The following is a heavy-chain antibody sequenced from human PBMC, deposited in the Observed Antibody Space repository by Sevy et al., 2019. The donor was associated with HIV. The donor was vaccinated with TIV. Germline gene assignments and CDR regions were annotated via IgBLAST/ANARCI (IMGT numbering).Heavy chain of an antibody. CDR2: ISGRSSYI. CDR3: ARDGGCSSTSCLLYFDS. CDR1: GFTFSDYY. Sequence: GGSLRLYCAASGFTFSDYYMNWVRQAPGKGLEWVSSISGRSSYIHYADSVRGRLTISRDNAKNSLYLQMNSLRADDTAVYFCARDGGCSSTSCLLYFDSWGQGALVTVSS. D-gene: IGHD2-2*01. J-gene: IGHJ4*02. V-gene: IGHV3-21*06.